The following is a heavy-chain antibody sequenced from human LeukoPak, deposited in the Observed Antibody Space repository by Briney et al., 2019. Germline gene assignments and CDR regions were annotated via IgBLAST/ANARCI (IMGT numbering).Heavy chain of an antibody. CDR3: SRDLRGRDDY. J-gene: IGHJ4*02. D-gene: IGHD5-24*01. CDR2: INTGGSTT. V-gene: IGHV3-74*01. Sequence: GGSLRLSCAASGFTFSSYWMRWVRQAPGKGLVWVSRINTGGSTTDYADSVKGRFTISRDNAKNTLYLQMNSLRAEDTAVYYCSRDLRGRDDYWGQGILVIVSS. CDR1: GFTFSSYW.